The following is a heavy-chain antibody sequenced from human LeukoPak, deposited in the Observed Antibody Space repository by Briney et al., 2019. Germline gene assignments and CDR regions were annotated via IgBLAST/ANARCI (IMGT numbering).Heavy chain of an antibody. CDR2: ISSSSSTI. CDR1: GFTFSSYS. CDR3: ASEAAAGMDY. D-gene: IGHD6-13*01. Sequence: GGSLRLSCAASGFTFSSYSMNWVRQAPGKGLEWVSYISSSSSTIYYADSVKGRFTISRDNAKNSLYLQMNSLRAEDTAVYYCASEAAAGMDYWGQGTLVTVSS. V-gene: IGHV3-48*01. J-gene: IGHJ4*02.